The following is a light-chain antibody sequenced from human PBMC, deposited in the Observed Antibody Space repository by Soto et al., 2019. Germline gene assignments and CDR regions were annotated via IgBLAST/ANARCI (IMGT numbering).Light chain of an antibody. V-gene: IGKV1-5*03. Sequence: DIHMTQSPSTLSASVGDRVTITCRASQSLTMWLAWYQQKPGKAPNLLIYKTSSLESGVPSRFSGSGSGTESTFTTSRLQPHYIATYHYQPSTDYASTFGQGTKVVVK. CDR3: QPSTDYAST. CDR1: QSLTMW. CDR2: KTS. J-gene: IGKJ1*01.